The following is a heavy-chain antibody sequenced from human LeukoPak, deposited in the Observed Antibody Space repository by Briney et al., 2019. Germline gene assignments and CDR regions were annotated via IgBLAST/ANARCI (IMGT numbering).Heavy chain of an antibody. Sequence: PGGSLRLSCSASRFSLSSYNMHWVRQAPGKGLEWVAVIWYDGSNKYYADSVKGRFTISRDNSKNTLYLQMNSLRVEDTAVYYCARDLGHTSGLDYWGQGTLVTVSS. D-gene: IGHD3-10*01. CDR3: ARDLGHTSGLDY. J-gene: IGHJ4*02. CDR2: IWYDGSNK. V-gene: IGHV3-33*08. CDR1: RFSLSSYN.